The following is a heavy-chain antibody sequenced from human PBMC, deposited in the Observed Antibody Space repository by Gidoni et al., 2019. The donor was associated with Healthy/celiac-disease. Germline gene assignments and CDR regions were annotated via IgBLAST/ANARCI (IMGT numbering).Heavy chain of an antibody. Sequence: EVQLLESGGGLVPPGGSLRLSCAASGFTFSSYAMRWVRQAPGKGLECVSAISGSGGRTYYADSVKGRLTRSRENAKNTLYMQMNSLRAEDKAVYYCAKPFSSLSYGDPLGDLDYWGQGTLVTVSA. CDR3: AKPFSSLSYGDPLGDLDY. CDR2: ISGSGGRT. CDR1: GFTFSSYA. D-gene: IGHD4-17*01. J-gene: IGHJ4*02. V-gene: IGHV3-23*01.